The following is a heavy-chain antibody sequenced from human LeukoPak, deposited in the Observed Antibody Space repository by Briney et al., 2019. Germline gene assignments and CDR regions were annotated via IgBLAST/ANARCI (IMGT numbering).Heavy chain of an antibody. CDR2: INSDGSTT. V-gene: IGHV3-74*01. D-gene: IGHD4-17*01. Sequence: GGSLRLSCAASGFTFSTYWMHWVRQAPGKGLVWVSRINSDGSTTNYADSVKGRFTISRDNTKNTLYLQMNSLRGEDTAVYYCASGPDYGDFNYWGQGTLVTVSS. J-gene: IGHJ4*02. CDR1: GFTFSTYW. CDR3: ASGPDYGDFNY.